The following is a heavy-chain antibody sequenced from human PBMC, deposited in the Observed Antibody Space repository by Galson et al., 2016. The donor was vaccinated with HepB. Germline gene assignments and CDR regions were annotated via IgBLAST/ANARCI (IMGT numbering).Heavy chain of an antibody. CDR3: AGICSGVTCLEAFDI. Sequence: SVKVSCKASGDTFRGYYMHWVRQAPGQGLEWMEWINVKSGGTKYAQQFQGWVTMTRDTSLRTVYMELRMLRSDDTAVYYCAGICSGVTCLEAFDIWGQGTMVTVSS. V-gene: IGHV1-2*04. CDR1: GDTFRGYY. J-gene: IGHJ3*02. D-gene: IGHD2-15*01. CDR2: INVKSGGT.